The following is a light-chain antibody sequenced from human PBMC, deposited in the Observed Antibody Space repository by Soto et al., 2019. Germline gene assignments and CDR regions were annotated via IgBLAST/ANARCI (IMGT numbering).Light chain of an antibody. J-gene: IGLJ1*01. CDR2: QVT. CDR1: TRDIAGYNY. Sequence: QSALTRPASVSGSLGQSITISSTRTTRDIAGYNYISWYQQLPGKAPKLMIYQVTIRPSGISNRFSGSKSGNTASLTISGLQAEDEADYYCTSFSSSTSLYVFGTGTKVTVL. V-gene: IGLV2-14*01. CDR3: TSFSSSTSLYV.